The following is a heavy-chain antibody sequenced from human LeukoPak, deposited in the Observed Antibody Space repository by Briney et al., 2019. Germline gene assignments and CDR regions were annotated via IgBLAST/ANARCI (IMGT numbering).Heavy chain of an antibody. CDR1: GYTFTSYY. CDR2: INPSGGST. J-gene: IGHJ6*02. Sequence: GASVKVSCKASGYTFTSYYMHWVRRAPGQGLEWMGIINPSGGSTSYAQKFQGRVTMTRDTSTSTVYMELSSLRSEDTAVYYCARAPRDTMVRGVYYYYGMDVWGQGTTVTVSS. CDR3: ARAPRDTMVRGVYYYYGMDV. D-gene: IGHD3-10*01. V-gene: IGHV1-46*01.